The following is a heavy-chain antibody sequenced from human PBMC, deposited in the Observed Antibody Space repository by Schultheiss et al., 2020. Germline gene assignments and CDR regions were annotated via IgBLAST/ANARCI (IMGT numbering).Heavy chain of an antibody. D-gene: IGHD1-26*01. CDR2: IVVGSGNT. V-gene: IGHV1-58*02. J-gene: IGHJ6*04. Sequence: SVKVSCKASGFTFTSSAMQWVRQARGQRLEWIGWIVVGSGNTNYAQKFQERVTITRDMSTSTAYMELSSLRSEDTAVYYCAADLDNGAASGSYMRGYYYYYGMDVWGKGTTVTGSS. CDR1: GFTFTSSA. CDR3: AADLDNGAASGSYMRGYYYYYGMDV.